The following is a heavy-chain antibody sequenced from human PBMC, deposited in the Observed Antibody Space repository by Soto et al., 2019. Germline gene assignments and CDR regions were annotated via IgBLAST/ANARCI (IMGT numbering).Heavy chain of an antibody. CDR2: ISGSGGST. Sequence: PGGSLRLSCAASGFTFSSYAMCWVRQAPGKGLEWVSAISGSGGSTYYADSVKGRFTISRDNAKNSLYLQMDSLRAADTAFYYCVKDAGNTGAQHFDYWGQGTPVTVSS. CDR3: VKDAGNTGAQHFDY. D-gene: IGHD1-26*01. J-gene: IGHJ4*02. CDR1: GFTFSSYA. V-gene: IGHV3-23*01.